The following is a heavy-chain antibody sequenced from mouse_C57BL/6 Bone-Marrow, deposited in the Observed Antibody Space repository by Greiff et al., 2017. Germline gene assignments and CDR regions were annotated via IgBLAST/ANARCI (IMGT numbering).Heavy chain of an antibody. J-gene: IGHJ2*01. CDR2: ISNGGSYT. V-gene: IGHV5-6*02. CDR3: ARRRYYDYDGAGY. Sequence: DVKLVESGGDLVKPGGSLNLSCAASGFTFSSYGMSWVRQTPDKRLEWVATISNGGSYTYYPARVKGRFTISRKNAKNTQYQQMSSQKSENTAMYYCARRRYYDYDGAGYWGQGTTLTVSS. CDR1: GFTFSSYG. D-gene: IGHD2-4*01.